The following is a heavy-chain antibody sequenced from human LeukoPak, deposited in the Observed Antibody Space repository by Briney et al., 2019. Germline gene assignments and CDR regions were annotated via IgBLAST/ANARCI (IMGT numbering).Heavy chain of an antibody. V-gene: IGHV3-23*01. D-gene: IGHD5-24*01. CDR3: AKVELSASGGELDP. CDR1: GFTFSNYA. CDR2: IRGNGVTT. J-gene: IGHJ5*02. Sequence: GSLRLSCAASGFTFSNYAMSWVRQAPGKGLEWVSAIRGNGVTTYDADSVKGRFTISRDNSKNTLYLEMKSLRADDTAVYYCAKVELSASGGELDPWGQGTLVIVSS.